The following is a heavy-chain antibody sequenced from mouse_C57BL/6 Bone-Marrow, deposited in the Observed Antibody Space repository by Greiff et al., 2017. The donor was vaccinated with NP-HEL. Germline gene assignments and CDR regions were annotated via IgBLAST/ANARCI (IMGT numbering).Heavy chain of an antibody. CDR1: GYTFTSYW. CDR3: ATKLFYAMDY. J-gene: IGHJ4*01. V-gene: IGHV1-59*01. CDR2: IDPSDSYT. Sequence: VQLQQPGAELVRPGTSVKLSCKASGYTFTSYWMHWVKQRPGQGLEWIGVIDPSDSYTNYNHKFKGKATLTVDTSSSTAYMQLSSLTSEDSAVYYCATKLFYAMDYWGQGTSVTVSS.